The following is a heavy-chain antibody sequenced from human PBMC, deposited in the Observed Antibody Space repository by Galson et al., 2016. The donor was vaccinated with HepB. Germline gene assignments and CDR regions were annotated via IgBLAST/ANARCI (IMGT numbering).Heavy chain of an antibody. CDR2: IIPIFGTA. V-gene: IGHV1-69*13. J-gene: IGHJ4*02. CDR1: GGTFNRYA. CDR3: ARDQRITISGGYYDY. Sequence: SVKVSCKASGGTFNRYAISWVRQAPGQGLQWIGGIIPIFGTAKYAEEFQGRVTITADESTSTAYMELSSVRSEDTAVYYCARDQRITISGGYYDYWGQGTLGTVSS. D-gene: IGHD3-3*01.